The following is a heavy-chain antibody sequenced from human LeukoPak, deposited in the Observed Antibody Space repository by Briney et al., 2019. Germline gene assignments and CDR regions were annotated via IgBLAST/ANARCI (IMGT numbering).Heavy chain of an antibody. CDR2: ISAHNGNR. CDR3: ARDRPPYSSSCKAFDI. Sequence: ASVKVPCKASGYTFSFYDISWVRQAPGQGLEWMGWISAHNGNRNYAQNLQGRVTMTTDTSTSTAYMDLRNLRSDDTAVYYCARDRPPYSSSCKAFDIWGQGTMVTVSS. CDR1: GYTFSFYD. D-gene: IGHD6-6*01. J-gene: IGHJ3*02. V-gene: IGHV1-18*01.